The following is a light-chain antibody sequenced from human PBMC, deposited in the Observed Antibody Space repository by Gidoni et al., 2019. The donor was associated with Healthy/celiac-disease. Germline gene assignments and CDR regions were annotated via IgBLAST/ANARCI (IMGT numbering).Light chain of an antibody. J-gene: IGKJ3*01. V-gene: IGKV4-1*01. Sequence: DIVMTQSPDSLAVSLGERATINCKSSQSVLYSSNNKNYLAWYQQKPGQPPKLLIYWAYTREYGVPDRFSGSGYGTDFTLTISSLQAEDVAVYYCQQYYSTQLFGPGTKVDIK. CDR1: QSVLYSSNNKNY. CDR2: WAY. CDR3: QQYYSTQL.